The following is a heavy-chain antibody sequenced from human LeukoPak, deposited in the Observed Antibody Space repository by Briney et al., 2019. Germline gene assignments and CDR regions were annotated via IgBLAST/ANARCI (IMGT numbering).Heavy chain of an antibody. J-gene: IGHJ6*02. Sequence: GGSLRLSCTASGFTFGDYAMSWVRQAPGKGLEWVGLIRSKAYGGTTEYAASVKGRFTISRDDSKSIAYLQMNSLKTEDTAVYYCTRVRGPGIAAAGTMGTYYYYGMDVWGQGTTVTVSS. V-gene: IGHV3-49*04. CDR2: IRSKAYGGTT. CDR1: GFTFGDYA. CDR3: TRVRGPGIAAAGTMGTYYYYGMDV. D-gene: IGHD6-13*01.